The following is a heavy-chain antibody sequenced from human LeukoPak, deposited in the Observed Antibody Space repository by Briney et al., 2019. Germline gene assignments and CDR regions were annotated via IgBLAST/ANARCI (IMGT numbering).Heavy chain of an antibody. Sequence: GGSLRLSCAASGFTFSSYSMNWVRQAPGKGLEWVSSISSSSSYIYYADSVKGRFTISRDNAKNSLYLQMNSLRAEDTAVYYCAREHSGYEGYYYYYYYMDVWGKGTTVTVSS. J-gene: IGHJ6*03. D-gene: IGHD5-12*01. CDR1: GFTFSSYS. CDR2: ISSSSSYI. CDR3: AREHSGYEGYYYYYYYMDV. V-gene: IGHV3-21*01.